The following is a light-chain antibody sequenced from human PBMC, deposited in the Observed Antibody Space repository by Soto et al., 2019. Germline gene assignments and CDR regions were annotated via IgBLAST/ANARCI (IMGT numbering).Light chain of an antibody. Sequence: EIVMTPSSAPQSVSRGERATLYCSASQSVSSRYLAWYQQKPGPAPRLPIYGTSTRATGIPDRFCGRGSWRDFTLTISRLEPEDFSVFYCQQYGGSPLYTFGQGTRLEI. CDR2: GTS. CDR1: QSVSSRY. CDR3: QQYGGSPLYT. J-gene: IGKJ5*01. V-gene: IGKV3-20*01.